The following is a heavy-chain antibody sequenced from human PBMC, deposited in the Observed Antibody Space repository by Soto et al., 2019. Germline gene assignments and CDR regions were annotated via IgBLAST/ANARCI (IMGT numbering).Heavy chain of an antibody. CDR1: GYTFTSYG. V-gene: IGHV1-18*01. CDR2: ISAYNGNT. Sequence: QVRLVQSGTEVMKPGASVKVSCKASGYTFTSYGISWVRQAPGQGLEWMGWISAYNGNTNYAQKVQGRVTMTTDTXXSTDYMELRSLRSDDTAVYYWARDSNSGSYYGFKYWGQGTLVTVSS. D-gene: IGHD1-26*01. J-gene: IGHJ4*02. CDR3: ARDSNSGSYYGFKY.